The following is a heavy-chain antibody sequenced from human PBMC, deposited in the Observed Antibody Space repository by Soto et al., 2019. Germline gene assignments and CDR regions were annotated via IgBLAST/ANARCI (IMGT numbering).Heavy chain of an antibody. D-gene: IGHD3-16*01. J-gene: IGHJ5*02. CDR3: ARDMHAGLSHLFDP. V-gene: IGHV4-59*01. Sequence: PSQTLSLTCVVSGGSITSYHWSWIRQFPGKGLEWIVYMAYTGNTDYNPSLKRRVTISMDTSKKQLSLLLIFMNAADTAVYYCARDMHAGLSHLFDPRGQGTLVTVSS. CDR2: MAYTGNT. CDR1: GGSITSYH.